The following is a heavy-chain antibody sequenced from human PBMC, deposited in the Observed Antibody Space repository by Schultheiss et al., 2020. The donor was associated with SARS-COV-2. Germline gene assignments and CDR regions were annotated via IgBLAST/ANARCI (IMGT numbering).Heavy chain of an antibody. D-gene: IGHD4-11*01. Sequence: SQTLSLTCAVSGYSISSYYYWGWVRQPPGKGLEWIGSIYHGGGTYYNPSLKSRATLSVDTSKNQFSLKLSSVTAADTAVYYCAGGYMSYSNYYYAMDGWGQGTTVTVSS. CDR3: AGGYMSYSNYYYAMDG. CDR1: GYSISSYYY. J-gene: IGHJ6*02. CDR2: IYHGGGT. V-gene: IGHV4-38-2*01.